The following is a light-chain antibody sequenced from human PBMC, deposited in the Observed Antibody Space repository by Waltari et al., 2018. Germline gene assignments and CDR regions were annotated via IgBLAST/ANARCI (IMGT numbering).Light chain of an antibody. J-gene: IGLJ2*01. V-gene: IGLV3-19*01. CDR2: GKN. CDR3: SSRDSSASHVL. CDR1: SLRTSS. Sequence: SSELTQAPAVSVALGQTVRITCQGASLRTSSASWYQQKSGQAPILVLFGKNKRPSGIPDRFSGYNSETTTSLTITGAQAEDEADYYCSSRDSSASHVLFAGGTKLTVL.